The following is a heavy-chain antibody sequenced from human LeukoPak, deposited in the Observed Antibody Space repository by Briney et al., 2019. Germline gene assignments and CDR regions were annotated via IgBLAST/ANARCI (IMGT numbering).Heavy chain of an antibody. CDR2: IYYSGST. Sequence: SETLSLTCTVSGGSISSYYWSWIRQPPGKGLEWIGYIYYSGSTNYNPSLKSRVTISVDTSKNQFSLKQSSVTAADTAVYYCARLNYYDSSGYYFPYYYYGMDVWGQGTTVTVSS. J-gene: IGHJ6*02. CDR1: GGSISSYY. CDR3: ARLNYYDSSGYYFPYYYYGMDV. D-gene: IGHD3-22*01. V-gene: IGHV4-59*08.